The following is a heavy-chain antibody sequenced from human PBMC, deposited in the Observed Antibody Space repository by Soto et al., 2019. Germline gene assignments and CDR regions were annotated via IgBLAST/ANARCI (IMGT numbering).Heavy chain of an antibody. V-gene: IGHV4-4*07. D-gene: IGHD1-1*01. Sequence: SETLSLTCTVSGGSISNYYWSWIRQPAGKGLEWIGRFYTSSNTNYNPSLRSRITMSVDTSKNQLSLKLSSVTAADAAVYYCARTKPGDPWFDPWGQGTLVTVSS. CDR2: FYTSSNT. CDR1: GGSISNYY. CDR3: ARTKPGDPWFDP. J-gene: IGHJ5*02.